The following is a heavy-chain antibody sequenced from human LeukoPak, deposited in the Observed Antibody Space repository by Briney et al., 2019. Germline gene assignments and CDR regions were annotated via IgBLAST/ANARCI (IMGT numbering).Heavy chain of an antibody. V-gene: IGHV1-18*01. CDR3: ARFQSVRYCSSTSCYNHWFDP. Sequence: ASVKVSCKASGYTFTSYGISWVRQAPGQGLEWMGWISAYNGNTNYAQKLQGRVTMTTDTSTSTAYMELRSLRSDDTAVYYCARFQSVRYCSSTSCYNHWFDPWGQGTLVTVSS. D-gene: IGHD2-2*02. CDR2: ISAYNGNT. J-gene: IGHJ5*02. CDR1: GYTFTSYG.